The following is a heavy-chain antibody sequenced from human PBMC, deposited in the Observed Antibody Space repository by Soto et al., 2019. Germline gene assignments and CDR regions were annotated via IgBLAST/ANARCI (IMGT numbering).Heavy chain of an antibody. V-gene: IGHV1-18*01. CDR3: ARGVPASYYYYDMDV. CDR2: ISAYNGNT. CDR1: GYTFTSYG. J-gene: IGHJ6*03. D-gene: IGHD2-2*01. Sequence: GASVKVSCKASGYTFTSYGTSWVRQAPGQGLEWMGWISAYNGNTNYAQKLQGRVTMTTDTSTSTAYMELRSLRSDDTAVYYCARGVPASYYYYDMDVRGKGTTVTVSS.